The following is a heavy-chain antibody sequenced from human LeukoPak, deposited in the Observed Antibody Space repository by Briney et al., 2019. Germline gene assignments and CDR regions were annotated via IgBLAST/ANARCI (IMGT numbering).Heavy chain of an antibody. Sequence: SETLSLTCTVSGGSISSGSYYWSWIRQPAGKGLEWIGRIYTSGSTNYNPSLKSRVTISVDTSKNQFSLKLSSVTAADTAVYYCARDHAGAFDIWGQGTMVTVSS. CDR2: IYTSGST. J-gene: IGHJ3*02. V-gene: IGHV4-61*02. CDR1: GGSISSGSYY. CDR3: ARDHAGAFDI.